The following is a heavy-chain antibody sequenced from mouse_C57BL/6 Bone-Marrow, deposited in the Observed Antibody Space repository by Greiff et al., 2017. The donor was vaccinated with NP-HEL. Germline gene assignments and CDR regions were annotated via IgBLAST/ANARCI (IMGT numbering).Heavy chain of an antibody. J-gene: IGHJ1*03. D-gene: IGHD1-1*01. CDR1: GYTFTSYW. CDR3: ARNYYGSSYVLYWYFDV. V-gene: IGHV1-55*01. CDR2: IYPGSGST. Sequence: QVQLQQPGAELVKPGASVKMSCKASGYTFTSYWITWVKQRPGQGLEWIGDIYPGSGSTNYNEKFKSKATLTVDTSSSTAYMQLSSLTSEDSAVYYCARNYYGSSYVLYWYFDVWGTGTTVTVSS.